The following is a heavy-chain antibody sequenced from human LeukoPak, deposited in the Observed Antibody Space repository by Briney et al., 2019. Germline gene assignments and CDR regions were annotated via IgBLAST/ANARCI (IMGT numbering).Heavy chain of an antibody. D-gene: IGHD1-26*01. CDR3: ARGGGRSYSDAFDI. Sequence: GGSLRLSCAASGFPFSSSNMHWVRQAPGKGLEWISYIGTSSSAINYADCVRGRFTISRDNAKNSLYLQMNSLRDGDTAVYHCARGGGRSYSDAFDIWGQGTMVTVSS. CDR1: GFPFSSSN. J-gene: IGHJ3*02. V-gene: IGHV3-48*02. CDR2: IGTSSSAI.